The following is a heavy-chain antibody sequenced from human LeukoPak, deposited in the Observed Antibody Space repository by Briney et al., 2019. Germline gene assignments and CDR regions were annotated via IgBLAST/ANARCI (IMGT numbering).Heavy chain of an antibody. CDR1: GFTFSSFW. CDR2: IIRDGSET. J-gene: IGHJ4*02. CDR3: ARDSPGIMIFGVVTPN. Sequence: GGSLRLSCAASGFTFSSFWMSWVRQAPGKGLEWVAKIIRDGSETYYVDSVKGRFTISRDNAKNSLYLQMKSLRAEDTAVYYCARDSPGIMIFGVVTPNGGQGTLVTVSS. D-gene: IGHD3-3*01. V-gene: IGHV3-7*05.